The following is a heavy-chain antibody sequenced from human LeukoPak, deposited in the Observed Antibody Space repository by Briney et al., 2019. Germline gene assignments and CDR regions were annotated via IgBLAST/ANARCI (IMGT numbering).Heavy chain of an antibody. CDR1: GPSFSVYY. J-gene: IGHJ4*02. CDR2: INHSGST. CDR3: ARRRGYYYGSGSYYGY. D-gene: IGHD3-10*01. V-gene: IGHV4-34*01. Sequence: SESLSPACALYGPSFSVYYWGWVRQPPGGGLGWIGEINHSGSTNYNPPRKSRVTRSVDTSKNQFSLNLSSVTAADTDVYYCARRRGYYYGSGSYYGYWGQGTLVTVSS.